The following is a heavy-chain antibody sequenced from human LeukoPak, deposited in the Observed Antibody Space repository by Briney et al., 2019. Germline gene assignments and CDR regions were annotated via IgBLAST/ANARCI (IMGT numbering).Heavy chain of an antibody. CDR3: ARTDIWFGELLVERWFDP. V-gene: IGHV4-34*01. J-gene: IGHJ5*02. CDR1: GGSFSGYY. D-gene: IGHD3-10*01. CDR2: INHSGST. Sequence: SETLSLTCAVYGGSFSGYYWSWIRQPPGKGLEWIGEINHSGSTNYNPSLKSRVTISVDTSKNQFSLKLSSVTAADTAVYYCARTDIWFGELLVERWFDPWGQGTLVTVSS.